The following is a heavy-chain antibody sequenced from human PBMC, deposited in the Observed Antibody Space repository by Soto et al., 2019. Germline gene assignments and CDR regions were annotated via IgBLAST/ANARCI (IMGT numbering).Heavy chain of an antibody. Sequence: EVQLLESGGGLVQPGGSLRLSCAASGFTFSSYAMRWVRQAPGKGLEWVSAISGSGGSTYYADSVKGRFTISRDNSKNTLYRQMNSLRAADTAVYYCAKQTYYDFWSDYYYYYGMDVWGQGTTVTVSS. CDR2: ISGSGGST. V-gene: IGHV3-23*01. CDR3: AKQTYYDFWSDYYYYYGMDV. CDR1: GFTFSSYA. J-gene: IGHJ6*02. D-gene: IGHD3-3*01.